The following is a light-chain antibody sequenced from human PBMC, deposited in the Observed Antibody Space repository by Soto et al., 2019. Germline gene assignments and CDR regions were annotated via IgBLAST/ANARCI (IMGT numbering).Light chain of an antibody. Sequence: SVLTPPASVSWSPWQSVTLFCSGNRRDVGGYNYVSWYQHHPGKAPKVVLYGVSNRPSGVSNRFSGSKSGNTATLTISGLQAEDEADYYCLSYTRSSIYVFGTGTKVTVL. V-gene: IGLV2-14*03. J-gene: IGLJ1*01. CDR2: GVS. CDR1: RRDVGGYNY. CDR3: LSYTRSSIYV.